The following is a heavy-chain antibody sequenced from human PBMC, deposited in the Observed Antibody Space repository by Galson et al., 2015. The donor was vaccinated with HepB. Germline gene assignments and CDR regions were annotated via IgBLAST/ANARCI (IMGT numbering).Heavy chain of an antibody. CDR2: ISWNSGSI. Sequence: SLRLSCAASGFTFDDYAMHWVRQAPGKGLAWVSGISWNSGSIGYADSVKGRFTISRDNAKNSLYLQMNSLRAEDTALYYCAKATVTTAFDYWGQGTLVTVSS. J-gene: IGHJ4*02. CDR1: GFTFDDYA. CDR3: AKATVTTAFDY. V-gene: IGHV3-9*01. D-gene: IGHD4-17*01.